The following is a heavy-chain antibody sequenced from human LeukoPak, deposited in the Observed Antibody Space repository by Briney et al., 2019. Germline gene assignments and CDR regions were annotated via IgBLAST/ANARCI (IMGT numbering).Heavy chain of an antibody. CDR3: ARDGSLISIAVSGQDY. D-gene: IGHD6-19*01. CDR2: IGGGSRYI. V-gene: IGHV3-21*01. CDR1: GFTFSSYS. J-gene: IGHJ4*02. Sequence: GVSLRLSCAASGFTFSSYSMNWVRQAPGKGLEWVSSIGGGSRYIYYADSVKGRFTISRDNAKNSLYLQMNSLRAEDTAVYYCARDGSLISIAVSGQDYWGQGTLVTVSS.